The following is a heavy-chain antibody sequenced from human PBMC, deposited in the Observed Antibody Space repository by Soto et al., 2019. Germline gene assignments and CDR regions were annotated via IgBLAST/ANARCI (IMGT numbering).Heavy chain of an antibody. V-gene: IGHV1-3*01. Sequence: QVRLLQSGAVAMKTGASVELSCEASGYSFTSHVIHWLRQAPGERLGGMGWIKPGTGATKYLQTLQDRVTISRDTSANIVNLEMRSLRSEDTAVYYCARGYYYDSSGYYLDHWGKGTLVTVSS. D-gene: IGHD3-22*01. CDR3: ARGYYYDSSGYYLDH. CDR1: GYSFTSHV. CDR2: IKPGTGAT. J-gene: IGHJ4*02.